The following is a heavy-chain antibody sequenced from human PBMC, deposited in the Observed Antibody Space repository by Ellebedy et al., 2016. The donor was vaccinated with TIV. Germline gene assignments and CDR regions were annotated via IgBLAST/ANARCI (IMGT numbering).Heavy chain of an antibody. J-gene: IGHJ6*03. Sequence: SVKVSXXASGGTFNDLGITWVRLAPGLGLEWVGGIIPMFGIAKYAQRLQGRVTISADEFTSTAFLELSSLRSEDTAIYYCATCSVHHDDYVHYYYMDVWGRGTTITVS. D-gene: IGHD4/OR15-4a*01. CDR1: GGTFNDLG. CDR2: IIPMFGIA. CDR3: ATCSVHHDDYVHYYYMDV. V-gene: IGHV1-69*13.